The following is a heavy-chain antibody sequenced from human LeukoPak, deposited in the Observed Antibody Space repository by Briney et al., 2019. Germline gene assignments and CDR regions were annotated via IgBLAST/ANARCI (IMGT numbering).Heavy chain of an antibody. D-gene: IGHD5-24*01. CDR2: IYYSGST. Sequence: KSSETLSLTCTVSGGSISSGGHYWSWIRQHPGKGLEWIGYIYYSGSTYYNPSLKSRVTISVDTSKNQFSLKLSSVTAADTAVYYCARDRRDGYNLTPGDYWGQGTLVTVSS. J-gene: IGHJ4*02. V-gene: IGHV4-31*03. CDR3: ARDRRDGYNLTPGDY. CDR1: GGSISSGGHY.